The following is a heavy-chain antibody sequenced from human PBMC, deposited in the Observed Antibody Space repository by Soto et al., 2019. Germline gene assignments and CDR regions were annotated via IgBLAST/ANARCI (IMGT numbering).Heavy chain of an antibody. D-gene: IGHD6-19*01. Sequence: DALSLTSHVSGHSIRSTSYYMGWIRQPPGEGLEWIGSIYYSGSTYYNPSLKSRVTISVDTSKNQFSLKLSSVTAADTAVYYCAGVAVTGRGWFDPWGQGTLVT. CDR2: IYYSGST. CDR1: GHSIRSTSYY. CDR3: AGVAVTGRGWFDP. J-gene: IGHJ5*02. V-gene: IGHV4-39*01.